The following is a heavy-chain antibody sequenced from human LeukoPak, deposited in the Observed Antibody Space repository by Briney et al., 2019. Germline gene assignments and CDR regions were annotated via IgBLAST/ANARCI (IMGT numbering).Heavy chain of an antibody. D-gene: IGHD6-6*01. CDR2: IFSSGST. Sequence: SETLSLTCTVSGGSISNYYWSWIRQPAGKGPEWIGRIFSSGSTNHNPSLKSQVTISVDKSNNQFSLKLTSVTAADTAVYYCARLRQLDIDYWGQGTLVSVSS. CDR1: GGSISNYY. CDR3: ARLRQLDIDY. J-gene: IGHJ4*02. V-gene: IGHV4-4*07.